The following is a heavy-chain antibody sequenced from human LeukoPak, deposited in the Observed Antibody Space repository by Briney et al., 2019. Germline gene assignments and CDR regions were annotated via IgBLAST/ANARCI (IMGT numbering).Heavy chain of an antibody. CDR1: GGTFSSYA. CDR3: AKLRIAAAARYFDY. Sequence: ASVKVSCKASGGTFSSYAISWVRQAPGQGLEWMGRIIPILGIANYAQKFQGRVTITADKSTSTAYMELSSLRSEDTAVYYCAKLRIAAAARYFDYWGQGTLVTVSS. J-gene: IGHJ4*02. CDR2: IIPILGIA. D-gene: IGHD6-13*01. V-gene: IGHV1-69*04.